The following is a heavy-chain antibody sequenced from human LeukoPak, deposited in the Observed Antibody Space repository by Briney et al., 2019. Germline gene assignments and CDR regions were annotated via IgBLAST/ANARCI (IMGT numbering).Heavy chain of an antibody. CDR2: IYSSGST. D-gene: IGHD3-22*01. CDR1: GGSLRSGSYY. J-gene: IGHJ3*02. CDR3: ARDRYYDSSGYSLHSFDI. V-gene: IGHV4-61*02. Sequence: SQTLSLTCAVTGGSLRSGSYYWGWGRQRAGRGVEWVGRIYSSGSTNYNPSLKRRVTISVDTSKNQFSLKLSSLTAADTAVYYCARDRYYDSSGYSLHSFDIWGQGTMVTVSS.